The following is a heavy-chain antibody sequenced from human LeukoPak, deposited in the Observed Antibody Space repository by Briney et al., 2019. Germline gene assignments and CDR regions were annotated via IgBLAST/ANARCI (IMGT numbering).Heavy chain of an antibody. CDR3: SLEGSSWYRYFQH. J-gene: IGHJ1*01. CDR1: GFIFSSYA. V-gene: IGHV3-23*01. D-gene: IGHD6-13*01. CDR2: ISGSGGST. Sequence: PGGSLRLSCAASGFIFSSYAMSWVRQAPGQGLEWVSGISGSGGSTYYSDSVKGRFTISRDNAKNSLYLQMNSLRAEDTAVYYSSLEGSSWYRYFQHWGQGTLVTVSS.